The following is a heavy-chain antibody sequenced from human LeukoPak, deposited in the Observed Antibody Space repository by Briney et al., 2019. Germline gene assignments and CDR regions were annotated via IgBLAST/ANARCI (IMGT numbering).Heavy chain of an antibody. CDR1: GGSISSYY. V-gene: IGHV4-4*07. D-gene: IGHD3-22*01. CDR3: ARGTYYYDSSPFDY. J-gene: IGHJ4*02. CDR2: IYTSGST. Sequence: SETLSLTCTVSGGSISSYYWSWIRQPAGKGLEWIGRIYTSGSTDYNPSLKSRVTISVDTSMNQFSLKLSSVTAADTAVYYCARGTYYYDSSPFDYWGQGTLVTVSS.